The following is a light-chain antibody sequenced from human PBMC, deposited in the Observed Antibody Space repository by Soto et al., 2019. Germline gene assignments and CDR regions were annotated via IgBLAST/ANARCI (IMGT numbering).Light chain of an antibody. CDR2: SNY. Sequence: QSVLTQPPSASGTPGQRVTISCSGSSSIIESNTVTWYQQLPGTAPKLVIYSNYDRPSGVPDRFSGSTSGTSASLVIRGLQSEDEADYYCAAWDDSLNGYVFGGGTKVTVL. CDR3: AAWDDSLNGYV. CDR1: SSIIESNT. J-gene: IGLJ1*01. V-gene: IGLV1-44*01.